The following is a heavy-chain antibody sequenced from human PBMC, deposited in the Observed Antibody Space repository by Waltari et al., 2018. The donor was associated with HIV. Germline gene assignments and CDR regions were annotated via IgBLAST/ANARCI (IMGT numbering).Heavy chain of an antibody. CDR3: ARVFCSGGSCYGDGRYGMDV. CDR2: IYPSGST. D-gene: IGHD2-15*01. CDR1: GGSISSGSYY. V-gene: IGHV4-61*02. J-gene: IGHJ6*02. Sequence: QVQLQESGPGLVKPLQTLSLTCTVSGGSISSGSYYWNWIRQPAGKGLEWIGRIYPSGSTNYHPPLKSRLTLSVDTSKNQFSRKLSSVAAADTAVYYCARVFCSGGSCYGDGRYGMDVWGQGTTVTVSS.